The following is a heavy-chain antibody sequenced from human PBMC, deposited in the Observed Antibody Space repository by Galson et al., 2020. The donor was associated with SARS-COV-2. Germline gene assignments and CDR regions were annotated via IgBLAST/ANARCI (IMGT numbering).Heavy chain of an antibody. CDR3: ARQDIVLLKFDH. CDR1: GYTLTELS. Sequence: ASVKVSCKVSGYTLTELSMHWVRQAPGQGLEWMGWINPNTGVTKYAQNFQGRVTRTRDTSISTAYMEMSRLTSDDTAVYYCARQDIVLLKFDHWGQGPLVTVSS. D-gene: IGHD2-8*02. CDR2: INPNTGVT. J-gene: IGHJ4*02. V-gene: IGHV1-2*02.